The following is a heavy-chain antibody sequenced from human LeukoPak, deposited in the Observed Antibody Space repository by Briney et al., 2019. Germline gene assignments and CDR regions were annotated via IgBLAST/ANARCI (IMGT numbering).Heavy chain of an antibody. CDR1: GYIYTSYG. CDR2: ISGYNGHT. CDR3: ARGSPPRRNYDRSGYYSYYFDY. J-gene: IGHJ4*02. Sequence: GASVKVSSKASGYIYTSYGISWVRQAPGQGPEWMGWISGYNGHTKYVQKLQGRVTMTTDTSTSTAYMELRSLRSDDTAVYFCARGSPPRRNYDRSGYYSYYFDYWGQGTLVTVSS. D-gene: IGHD3-22*01. V-gene: IGHV1-18*01.